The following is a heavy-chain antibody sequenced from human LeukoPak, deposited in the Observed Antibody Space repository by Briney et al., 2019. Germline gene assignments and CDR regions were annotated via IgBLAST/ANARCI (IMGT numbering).Heavy chain of an antibody. V-gene: IGHV3-21*01. J-gene: IGHJ4*02. CDR1: GFTFSSYS. Sequence: PGGSLRLSCAASGFTFSSYSMNWVRQAPGKGLEWVSSISSSSSYIYYADSVKGRFTISRDNAENSLYLQMNSLRAEDTAVYYCARGYCSGGSCYRTFDYWGQGTLVTVSS. CDR3: ARGYCSGGSCYRTFDY. CDR2: ISSSSSYI. D-gene: IGHD2-15*01.